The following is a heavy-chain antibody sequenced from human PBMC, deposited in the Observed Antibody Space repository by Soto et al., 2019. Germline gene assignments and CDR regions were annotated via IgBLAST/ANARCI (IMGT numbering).Heavy chain of an antibody. Sequence: PGGSLRLSCAASGFTFSSYEMNWVRQAPGKGLEWVSYISSSGSTIYYADSVKGRFTISRDNAKNSLYLQMNSLRAEDTAVYYCARDGNELDGYDGYWGQGTLVTVSS. D-gene: IGHD5-12*01. CDR3: ARDGNELDGYDGY. V-gene: IGHV3-48*03. CDR1: GFTFSSYE. J-gene: IGHJ4*02. CDR2: ISSSGSTI.